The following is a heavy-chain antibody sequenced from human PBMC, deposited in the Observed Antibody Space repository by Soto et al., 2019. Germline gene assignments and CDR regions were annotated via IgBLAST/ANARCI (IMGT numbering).Heavy chain of an antibody. J-gene: IGHJ3*02. V-gene: IGHV3-74*01. CDR1: GFTFSYYW. CDR3: ARGDRGAFDI. D-gene: IGHD1-26*01. Sequence: EVQLVESGGGLVQPGESLRLSCAASGFTFSYYWMHWVRQAPGKGLVWVSRIHSDGSSTNYADSVKGRFTISRDNASNTVYLQMNSRRVEDMVVYYWARGDRGAFDIWGQGTVVTVSS. CDR2: IHSDGSST.